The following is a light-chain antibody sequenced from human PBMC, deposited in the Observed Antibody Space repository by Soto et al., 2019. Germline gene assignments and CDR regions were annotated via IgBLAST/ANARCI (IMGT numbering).Light chain of an antibody. V-gene: IGKV3-15*01. CDR1: QSVSSN. J-gene: IGKJ2*01. CDR3: QQYDNWPRT. CDR2: GAS. Sequence: EIVMTQSPATLSVSPGERATLSCRASQSVSSNLAWYQQKPGQAPRLLIYGASTRATGIPARSSGSGSGTELTLTISSLQSEDFAVYYCQQYDNWPRTFGQGNKLEIK.